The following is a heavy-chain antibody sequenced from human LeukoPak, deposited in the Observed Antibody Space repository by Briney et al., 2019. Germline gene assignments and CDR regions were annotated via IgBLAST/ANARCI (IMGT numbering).Heavy chain of an antibody. CDR2: ISGDGGTI. CDR3: AKTGARGPLDY. CDR1: GFTFSTYA. D-gene: IGHD1-26*01. V-gene: IGHV3-23*01. J-gene: IGHJ4*02. Sequence: PGGSLRLSCAASGFTFSTYAMSWVRQAPGKGLEWVSAISGDGGTIYYADSVKGRFTISRDNAKNSLYLQMNSLRAEDTALYYCAKTGARGPLDYWGQGTLVTVSS.